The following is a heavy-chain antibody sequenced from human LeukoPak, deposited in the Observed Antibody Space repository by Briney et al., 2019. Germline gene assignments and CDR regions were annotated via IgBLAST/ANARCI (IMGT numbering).Heavy chain of an antibody. CDR2: ISAYNGNT. Sequence: VSVKVSCKASGYTFTSYGISWVRQAPGQGLEWMGWISAYNGNTNYAQKLQGRVTMTTDTSTSTAYMELRSLRSDDTAVYYCARRYSGYGQTNYYYYYMDVWGQGTLVTVSS. V-gene: IGHV1-18*01. J-gene: IGHJ6*03. D-gene: IGHD5-12*01. CDR1: GYTFTSYG. CDR3: ARRYSGYGQTNYYYYYMDV.